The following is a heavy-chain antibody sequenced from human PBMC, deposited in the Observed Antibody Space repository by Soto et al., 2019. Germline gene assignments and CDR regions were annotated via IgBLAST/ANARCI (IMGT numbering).Heavy chain of an antibody. CDR3: ARVSATGTRWFDP. D-gene: IGHD1-26*01. V-gene: IGHV4-31*03. J-gene: IGHJ5*02. CDR2: IHHNGNS. Sequence: QVQLQESGPGLVKPSQTLSLTCTVSGGSISSGAFYWSWVRQPPGKGLEWIGYIHHNGNSYNNPSLRSRLNISLDTSKNQFSLHLTSVTAADTALYYCARVSATGTRWFDPWGQGTLVTVSS. CDR1: GGSISSGAFY.